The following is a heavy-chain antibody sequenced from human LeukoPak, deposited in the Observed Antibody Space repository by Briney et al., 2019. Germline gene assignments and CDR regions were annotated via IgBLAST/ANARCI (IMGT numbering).Heavy chain of an antibody. D-gene: IGHD6-13*01. CDR2: ISSSSSYI. J-gene: IGHJ4*02. Sequence: GGSLRLSCAASGFTFSSYAMSWVRQAPGKGLEWVSSISSSSSYIYYADSVKGRFTISRDNAKNSLYLQMNSLRAEDTAVYYCARESIAAAGMHYWGQGTLVTVSS. V-gene: IGHV3-21*01. CDR3: ARESIAAAGMHY. CDR1: GFTFSSYA.